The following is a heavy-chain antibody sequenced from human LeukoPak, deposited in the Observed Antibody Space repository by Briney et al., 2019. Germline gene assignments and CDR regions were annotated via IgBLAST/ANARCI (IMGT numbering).Heavy chain of an antibody. D-gene: IGHD2-15*01. Sequence: ASVKVSCKASGYTFTSYGISWVRQAPGQGLEWMGWISAYNGNTNYAQKLQGRVTMTTDTSTSTAYMELRSLRSDDTAVYYCARGVAYEPAATPYYYYYYMDVWGKGTTVTVSS. CDR2: ISAYNGNT. CDR3: ARGVAYEPAATPYYYYYYMDV. V-gene: IGHV1-18*01. J-gene: IGHJ6*03. CDR1: GYTFTSYG.